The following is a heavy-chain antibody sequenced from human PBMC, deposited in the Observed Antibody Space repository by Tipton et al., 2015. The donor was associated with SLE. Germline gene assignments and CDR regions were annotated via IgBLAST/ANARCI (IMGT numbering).Heavy chain of an antibody. Sequence: TLSLTCTVSGGSISSSTWWGWVRQPPGKGLEWIGEIHHSGSTNYNPSLKSRVTISLDSSKNQFSLELSSVTAADTAVYYCARGGLGVSYYYYMDVWGKGTTVTVSS. V-gene: IGHV4-4*02. CDR2: IHHSGST. CDR3: ARGGLGVSYYYYMDV. J-gene: IGHJ6*03. D-gene: IGHD1-26*01. CDR1: GGSISSSTW.